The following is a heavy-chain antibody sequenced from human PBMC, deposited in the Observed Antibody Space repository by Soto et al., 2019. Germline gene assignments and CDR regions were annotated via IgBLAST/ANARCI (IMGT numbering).Heavy chain of an antibody. CDR3: ARDGVAPGLYFDY. CDR1: GLSFSSHW. CDR2: INQDGNEK. D-gene: IGHD3-16*01. Sequence: GGSLRLSCAASGLSFSSHWMCWVRQAPGKGLEWVATINQDGNEKYYVDSVKGRFTVSRDNAKNSLFLQVNSLRAEDTAVYYCARDGVAPGLYFDYWGQGALVTV. V-gene: IGHV3-7*01. J-gene: IGHJ4*02.